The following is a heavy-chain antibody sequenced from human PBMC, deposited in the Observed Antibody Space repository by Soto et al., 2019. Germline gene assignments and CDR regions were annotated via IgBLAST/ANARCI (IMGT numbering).Heavy chain of an antibody. CDR2: TTASGDRT. V-gene: IGHV3-23*01. J-gene: IGHJ4*02. D-gene: IGHD2-15*01. Sequence: EVQLLEYGGGLVQPGGSLRLSCSGSGFTFSSNAIHWVRQAPGKGLEWVSGTTASGDRTYYGDSVKGRFTISRDNSKNTLYLQMNSLRADDTAVYYCATRDCSGGTCYFDYWGQGTLVTVSS. CDR1: GFTFSSNA. CDR3: ATRDCSGGTCYFDY.